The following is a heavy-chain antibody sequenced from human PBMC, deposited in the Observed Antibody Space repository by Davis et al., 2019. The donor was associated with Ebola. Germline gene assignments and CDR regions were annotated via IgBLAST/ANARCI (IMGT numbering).Heavy chain of an antibody. CDR2: INPNSGDT. Sequence: ASVKVSCKASGYTFTGYYMHWVRQAPGQGLEWMGWINPNSGDTNYAQKFQGRVTMTRDTSISTAYMELSSLRSDDTAVYYCARAKITMVQGVKDWGQGTLVTVSS. CDR3: ARAKITMVQGVKD. CDR1: GYTFTGYY. V-gene: IGHV1-2*02. J-gene: IGHJ4*02. D-gene: IGHD3-10*01.